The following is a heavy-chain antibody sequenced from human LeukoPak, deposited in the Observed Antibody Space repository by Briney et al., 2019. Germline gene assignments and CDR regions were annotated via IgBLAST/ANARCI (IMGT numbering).Heavy chain of an antibody. CDR3: ASTITYSDDTGYYLVDAFDV. J-gene: IGHJ3*01. CDR1: GGSISSSSYY. D-gene: IGHD3-9*01. V-gene: IGHV4-39*01. CDR2: IYYSGPT. Sequence: PSETLSLTCSVSGGSISSSSYYWAWIRQPPGKGLEWIVSIYYSGPTYYNPALMSRVIISVDTSTNRFSLKLSSVTAADTAVYYCASTITYSDDTGYYLVDAFDVWAQGILVTVSS.